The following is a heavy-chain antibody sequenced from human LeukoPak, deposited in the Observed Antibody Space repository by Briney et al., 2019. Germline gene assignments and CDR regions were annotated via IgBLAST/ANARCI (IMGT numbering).Heavy chain of an antibody. CDR2: ISAYNGNT. CDR3: ARDIGFGYCSSTSCYFPQVGGY. V-gene: IGHV1-18*01. J-gene: IGHJ4*02. CDR1: GYTFTSYG. Sequence: ASVKVSCKASGYTFTSYGISWVRQAPGQGLEWMGWISAYNGNTNYAQKLQGRVTMTTDTSTSTAYMELRSLRSDDTAVYYCARDIGFGYCSSTSCYFPQVGGYWGQGTLVTVSS. D-gene: IGHD2-2*01.